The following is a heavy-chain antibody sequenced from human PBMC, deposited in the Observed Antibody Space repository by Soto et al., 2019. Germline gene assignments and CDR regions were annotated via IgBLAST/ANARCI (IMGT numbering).Heavy chain of an antibody. D-gene: IGHD3-16*01. V-gene: IGHV3-30*03. CDR1: VVTFKDYG. J-gene: IGHJ2*01. CDR3: ARDGWGSNWYFDL. CDR2: ISYDGKQT. Sequence: PWWSLRVSCVAPVVTFKDYGMHWFRQAPGKGLEWVAVISYDGKQTYYADSVKGRFTISKDKSKRTLFLQMNSLRVDDTAVYYCARDGWGSNWYFDLWGRGTLVTVSS.